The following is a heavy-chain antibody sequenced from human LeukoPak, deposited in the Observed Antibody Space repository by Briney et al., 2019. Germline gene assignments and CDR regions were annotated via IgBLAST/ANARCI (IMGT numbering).Heavy chain of an antibody. D-gene: IGHD3-22*01. CDR3: AREWDYESSGFFYSY. CDR1: GGTFSRYG. Sequence: SVTVSCTASGGTFSRYGISWVRQARGQGLEWMGGIVPLFGTAKYAQKFQGRVTITADESTSTVYMELRSLRSEDTAVFYCAREWDYESSGFFYSYWGQGTLVTVSS. J-gene: IGHJ4*02. CDR2: IVPLFGTA. V-gene: IGHV1-69*13.